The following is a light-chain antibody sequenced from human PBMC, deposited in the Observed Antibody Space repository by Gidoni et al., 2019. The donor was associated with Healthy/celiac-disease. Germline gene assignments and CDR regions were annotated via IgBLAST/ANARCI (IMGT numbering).Light chain of an antibody. Sequence: EIVLTQSQGTLSLFPGERATPSCRASQSVSISYLAWYQQNTGQAPRLLIYCASSRDTGIPDRFSGSGSGTDFTLIISRLEPEEFAVYYCQQYGSSPPVSFGQGTKLEIK. J-gene: IGKJ2*03. CDR3: QQYGSSPPVS. V-gene: IGKV3-20*01. CDR2: CAS. CDR1: QSVSISY.